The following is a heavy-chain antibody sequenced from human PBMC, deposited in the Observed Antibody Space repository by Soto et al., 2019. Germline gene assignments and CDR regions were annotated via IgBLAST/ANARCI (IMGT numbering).Heavy chain of an antibody. D-gene: IGHD3-16*01. J-gene: IGHJ6*02. CDR2: IYYSGST. CDR1: GGSISSYY. Sequence: ASETLSLTCTVSGGSISSYYWSWIRQPPGKGLEWTGTIYYSGSTNYNPSLKSRVTISVDTSKNQFSLKLSSVTAADTAVYYCATCPLRGSPYGMDVWGQGTTVTVSS. CDR3: ATCPLRGSPYGMDV. V-gene: IGHV4-59*08.